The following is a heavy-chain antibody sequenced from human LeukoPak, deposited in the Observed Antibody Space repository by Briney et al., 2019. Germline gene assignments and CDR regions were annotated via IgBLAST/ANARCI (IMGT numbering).Heavy chain of an antibody. Sequence: PGGSLRLSCAASGFTFSSYWMHWVRQAPGKGLGWVSRINSDGSSTSYADSVKGRFTISRDNAKNTLYLQMNSLRAEDNGLYYCARGARIFGGVGFDYWGQGTLVTVSS. CDR2: INSDGSST. V-gene: IGHV3-74*01. CDR1: GFTFSSYW. D-gene: IGHD3-3*01. CDR3: ARGARIFGGVGFDY. J-gene: IGHJ4*02.